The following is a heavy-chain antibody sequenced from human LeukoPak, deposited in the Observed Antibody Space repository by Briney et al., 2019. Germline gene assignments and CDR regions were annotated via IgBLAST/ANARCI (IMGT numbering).Heavy chain of an antibody. D-gene: IGHD6-13*01. Sequence: ESGPTLVKPTQTLTLTCTFSGFSLSTSGVGVGWVRQPPGKALEWLALIYWNDDNRYSPSLKSRLTITKGTSKNQVVLTMTNMDPVDTATYYCAHCYSTSLGYHFDYWGQGTLVTVSS. J-gene: IGHJ4*02. V-gene: IGHV2-5*01. CDR1: GFSLSTSGVG. CDR3: AHCYSTSLGYHFDY. CDR2: IYWNDDN.